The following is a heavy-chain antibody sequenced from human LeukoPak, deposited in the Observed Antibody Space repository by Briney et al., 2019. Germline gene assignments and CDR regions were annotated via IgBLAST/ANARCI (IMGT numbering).Heavy chain of an antibody. V-gene: IGHV4-4*07. Sequence: SDTLSLTCTVSGGSISSYYWLWIRQAAGKGLEWIGRIYTSGSTDYNPSLRSRVTMSVDSSKNHFSLKLSSVTASDTAVYYCARVHAGATMDWGQGTLVTVSS. D-gene: IGHD1-26*01. CDR1: GGSISSYY. CDR3: ARVHAGATMD. CDR2: IYTSGST. J-gene: IGHJ4*02.